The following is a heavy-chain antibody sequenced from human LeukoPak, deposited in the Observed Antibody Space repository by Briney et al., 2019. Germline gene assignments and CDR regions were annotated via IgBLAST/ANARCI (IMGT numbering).Heavy chain of an antibody. CDR3: ARGGATRGRFEN. V-gene: IGHV3-7*01. CDR2: RREDGSEI. J-gene: IGHJ4*02. CDR1: GFPFNVQT. Sequence: GGSLRLSCAASGFPFNVQTMSWVRQAPGKRLDWVTSRREDGSEIYYVDSAKRRFTISRDNPKNSLYLQMNFLRAEDTAVYYCARGGATRGRFENWGQGTLVTVSS. D-gene: IGHD1-26*01.